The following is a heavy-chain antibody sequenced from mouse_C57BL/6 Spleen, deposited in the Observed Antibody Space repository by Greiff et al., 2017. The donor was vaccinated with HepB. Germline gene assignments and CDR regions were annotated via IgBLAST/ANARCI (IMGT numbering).Heavy chain of an antibody. CDR3: TTYYGSSYGY. J-gene: IGHJ2*01. CDR1: GFNIKDDY. V-gene: IGHV14-4*01. CDR2: IDPENGDT. Sequence: EVMLVESGAELVRPGASVKLSCTASGFNIKDDYMHWVKQRPEQGLEWIGWIDPENGDTEYASKFQGKATITADTSSNTAYLQLSSLTSEDTAVYYCTTYYGSSYGYWGQGTTLTVSS. D-gene: IGHD1-1*01.